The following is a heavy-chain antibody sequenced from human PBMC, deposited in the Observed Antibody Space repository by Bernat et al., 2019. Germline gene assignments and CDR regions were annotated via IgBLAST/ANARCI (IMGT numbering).Heavy chain of an antibody. CDR3: ARDPGWGALDL. J-gene: IGHJ3*01. CDR2: IKSDGSAK. D-gene: IGHD3-16*01. V-gene: IGHV3-7*03. Sequence: EVQLVQSGAALVQPGGSLRLSCAASGFTFLSHWMCWLRQAPGEGLEWVANIKSDGSAKYYVDSVKGRFTISRDNVNNSLYLQMNSLRADDTAVYYCARDPGWGALDLWGQGTMVTVSS. CDR1: GFTFLSHW.